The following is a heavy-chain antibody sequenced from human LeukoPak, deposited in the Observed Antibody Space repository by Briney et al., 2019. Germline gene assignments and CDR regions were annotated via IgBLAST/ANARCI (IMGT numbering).Heavy chain of an antibody. D-gene: IGHD3-10*01. V-gene: IGHV3-74*01. CDR3: ARHYGSGSYDS. CDR2: INSDGSST. J-gene: IGHJ5*01. CDR1: GFTFSRYW. Sequence: PGGSLRLSCAASGFTFSRYWMHWVRQVPGKGLVRVSRINSDGSSTNYADSVKGRFTISRDNAKNTQYLQMNSLRAEDTAVYYCARHYGSGSYDSWGQGTLVTVSS.